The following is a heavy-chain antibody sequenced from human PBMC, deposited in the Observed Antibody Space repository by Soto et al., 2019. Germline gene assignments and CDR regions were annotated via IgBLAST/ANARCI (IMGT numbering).Heavy chain of an antibody. Sequence: SETLSLTCAVYGGCFSCYYLSWIRQRPGTGLEWIWEINHSGSTNYNPSLKSRVTISVDTSKNQFSLKLSSVTAADTAVYYCARGLEWFGELFVARGGPRNWFDPWGQGTLVTVSS. J-gene: IGHJ5*02. D-gene: IGHD3-10*01. CDR3: ARGLEWFGELFVARGGPRNWFDP. CDR1: GGCFSCYY. CDR2: INHSGST. V-gene: IGHV4-34*01.